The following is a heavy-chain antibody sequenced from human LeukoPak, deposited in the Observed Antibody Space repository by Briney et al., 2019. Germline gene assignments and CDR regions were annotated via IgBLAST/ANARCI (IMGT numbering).Heavy chain of an antibody. Sequence: GGSLRLSCAASGFTFSSYSMNWVRQAPGKGLEWVSSISSSSSYIYYADSVKGRFTISRDNSKNTLYLQMNSLRAEDTAVYYCARVGSSGYYYYFDYWGQGTLVTVSS. CDR2: ISSSSSYI. J-gene: IGHJ4*02. D-gene: IGHD3-22*01. CDR3: ARVGSSGYYYYFDY. CDR1: GFTFSSYS. V-gene: IGHV3-21*04.